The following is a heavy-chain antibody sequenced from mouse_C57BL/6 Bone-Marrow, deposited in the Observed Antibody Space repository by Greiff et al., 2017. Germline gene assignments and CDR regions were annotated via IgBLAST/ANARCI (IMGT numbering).Heavy chain of an antibody. CDR3: ALYDYDEAWFAY. V-gene: IGHV1-69*01. J-gene: IGHJ3*01. CDR1: GYTFTSYW. CDR2: IDPSDSYT. Sequence: QVQLQQPGAELVMPGASVKLSCKASGYTFTSYWMHWVKQRPGQGLEWIGEIDPSDSYTNYNQKFTGKSTLTVDKSSSTAYMQLSSLTSEDSAVYYCALYDYDEAWFAYWGQGTLVTVSA. D-gene: IGHD2-4*01.